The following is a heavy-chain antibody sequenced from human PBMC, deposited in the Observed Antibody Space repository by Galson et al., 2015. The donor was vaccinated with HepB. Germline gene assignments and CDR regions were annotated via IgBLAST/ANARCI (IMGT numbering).Heavy chain of an antibody. CDR3: AREVYDSSGYYQLYYFDY. Sequence: SVKVSCKASGYAFTGYYMHWVRQAPGQGLEWMGWINPNSGGTNYAQKFQGWVTMTRDTSISTAYMELSRLRSDDTAVYYCAREVYDSSGYYQLYYFDYWGQGTLVTVSS. V-gene: IGHV1-2*04. CDR1: GYAFTGYY. J-gene: IGHJ4*02. D-gene: IGHD3-22*01. CDR2: INPNSGGT.